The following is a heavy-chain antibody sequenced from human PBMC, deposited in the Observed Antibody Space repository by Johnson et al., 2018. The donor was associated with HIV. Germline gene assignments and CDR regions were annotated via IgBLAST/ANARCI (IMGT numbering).Heavy chain of an antibody. Sequence: QVLLVESGGGVVQPGKSVTLSCVGSGLSFSNFGIHWVRQAPGKGPEWVAVIWYDGSNKYYADSVKGRFTISRDNSKNTLYLQMNSLRAEDTAVYYCAKDLRITIFGVVPPNDAFDIWGQGTMVTVSA. V-gene: IGHV3-33*06. J-gene: IGHJ3*02. CDR2: IWYDGSNK. CDR1: GLSFSNFG. D-gene: IGHD3-3*01. CDR3: AKDLRITIFGVVPPNDAFDI.